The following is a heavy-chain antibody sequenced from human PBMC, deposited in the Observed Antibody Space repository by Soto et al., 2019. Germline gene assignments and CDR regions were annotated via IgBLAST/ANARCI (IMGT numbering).Heavy chain of an antibody. D-gene: IGHD6-25*01. V-gene: IGHV3-33*01. CDR3: ARESGQIDY. Sequence: QVQLVESGGGVVQPGRSLRLSCAASGFTFSSYGMQWVRQAPGKGLEWVAVIWHDGSNQYYADSVKGRFTISRDNSNNTLYLQLNSLRAEDTAVYYCARESGQIDYWGQGTLVTVSS. CDR1: GFTFSSYG. CDR2: IWHDGSNQ. J-gene: IGHJ4*02.